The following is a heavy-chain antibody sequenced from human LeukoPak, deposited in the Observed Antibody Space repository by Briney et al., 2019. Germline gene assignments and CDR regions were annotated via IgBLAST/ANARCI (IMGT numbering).Heavy chain of an antibody. CDR3: ARERGGYYMDV. Sequence: GGSLRLSCAASGFTFSSYAMHWVRQAPGKGLEYVSAISSNGGSTYYANSVKGRFTISRDNSKNTLYLQMGSLRVEDMAVYYCARERGGYYMDVWGKGTTVTVSS. CDR2: ISSNGGST. J-gene: IGHJ6*03. D-gene: IGHD1-26*01. CDR1: GFTFSSYA. V-gene: IGHV3-64*01.